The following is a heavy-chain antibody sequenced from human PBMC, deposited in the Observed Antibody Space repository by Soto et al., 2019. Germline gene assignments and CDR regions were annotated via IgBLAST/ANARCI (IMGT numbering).Heavy chain of an antibody. Sequence: SVKVSCKASGFTFITSTVQWVRQARGQPLEWLGWIVVGSGNTIYAQNFQERVTFTRDESTSTAYMELSSLRFEDTGVYYCATGDYHDTSGCSSDYWGQGTLVTVSS. J-gene: IGHJ4*02. CDR1: GFTFITST. CDR3: ATGDYHDTSGCSSDY. D-gene: IGHD6-19*01. V-gene: IGHV1-58*01. CDR2: IVVGSGNT.